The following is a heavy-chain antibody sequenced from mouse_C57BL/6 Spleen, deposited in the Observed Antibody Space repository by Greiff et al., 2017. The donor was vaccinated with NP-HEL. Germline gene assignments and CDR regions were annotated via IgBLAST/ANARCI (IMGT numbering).Heavy chain of an antibody. Sequence: VQLQQSGAELVKPGASVKISCKASGYAFSSYWMNWVKQRPGKGLEWIGQIYPGDGDTNYNGKFKGKATLTADKSSSTAYMQRSSLTSEDSAVYFCARFTTVVATDYWGQGTTLTVSS. CDR2: IYPGDGDT. CDR1: GYAFSSYW. CDR3: ARFTTVVATDY. D-gene: IGHD1-1*01. V-gene: IGHV1-80*01. J-gene: IGHJ2*01.